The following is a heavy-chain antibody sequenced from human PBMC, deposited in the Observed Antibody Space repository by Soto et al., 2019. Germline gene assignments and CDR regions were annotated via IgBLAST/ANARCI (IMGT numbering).Heavy chain of an antibody. D-gene: IGHD6-6*01. CDR3: AKRSSSSIFDY. V-gene: IGHV3-23*01. Sequence: EVQLLESGGGLVQPGESLRLSCAASGFTFSSYAMSWVRQAPGKGLEWVSVISGSDDSTYYADSVKGRFTISRDNSKNTLYLQMISLRAEDTAVYYCAKRSSSSIFDYWGQGTLVTVSS. CDR2: ISGSDDST. J-gene: IGHJ4*02. CDR1: GFTFSSYA.